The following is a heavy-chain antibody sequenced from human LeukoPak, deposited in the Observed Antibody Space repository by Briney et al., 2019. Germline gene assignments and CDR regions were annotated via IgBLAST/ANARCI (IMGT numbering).Heavy chain of an antibody. CDR1: GXTFNNYG. V-gene: IGHV3-33*01. Sequence: GGSLRLSCAASGXTFNNYGMHWVRQAPGKGLESVAVIWYDGSNNYYADSVKGRFTISRDNSKNTLYLQMNTLRAEDTAVYYCARDHEGYSSSDAFDIWGQGTMVTVSS. CDR2: IWYDGSNN. CDR3: ARDHEGYSSSDAFDI. J-gene: IGHJ3*02. D-gene: IGHD6-6*01.